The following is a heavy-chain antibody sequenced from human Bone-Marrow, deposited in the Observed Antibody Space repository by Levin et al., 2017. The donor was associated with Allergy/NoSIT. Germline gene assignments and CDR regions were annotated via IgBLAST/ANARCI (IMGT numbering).Heavy chain of an antibody. Sequence: SQTLSLTCAISGDSVSSNSAAWNWIRQSPSRGLEWLGRTYYRSKWYNDYAVSVKSRITINPDTSKNQFSLQLNSVTPEDTAVYYCAGEGQEEQLGPNWFDPWGQGTLVTVSS. CDR3: AGEGQEEQLGPNWFDP. D-gene: IGHD6-13*01. CDR1: GDSVSSNSAA. CDR2: TYYRSKWYN. V-gene: IGHV6-1*01. J-gene: IGHJ5*02.